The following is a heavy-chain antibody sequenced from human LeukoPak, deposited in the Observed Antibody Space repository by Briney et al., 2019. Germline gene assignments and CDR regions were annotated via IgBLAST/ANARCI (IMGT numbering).Heavy chain of an antibody. D-gene: IGHD5-18*01. Sequence: KPGGSLRLSCAAPGFTFSSYSMNWVRQAPGKGLEWVSSISSSSSYIYYADSVKGRFTISRDNAKNSLYLQMNSLRAEDTAVYYCARVRDRRDTPASMDVWGKGTTVTVSS. J-gene: IGHJ6*03. CDR3: ARVRDRRDTPASMDV. CDR1: GFTFSSYS. V-gene: IGHV3-21*01. CDR2: ISSSSSYI.